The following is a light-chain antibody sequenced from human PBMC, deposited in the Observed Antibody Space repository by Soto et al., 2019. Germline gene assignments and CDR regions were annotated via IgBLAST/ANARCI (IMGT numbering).Light chain of an antibody. J-gene: IGKJ1*01. CDR3: QEYDNWPPWT. V-gene: IGKV3D-15*01. Sequence: EIVMTQSPATLSVSPGERATLSCRASQSVSSNLAWYQQKPGQAPRLLIYGASRRATGIPDRFSGSGSGTDFTLTISRLEPEDFAVYYCQEYDNWPPWTFGQGTKVDIK. CDR1: QSVSSN. CDR2: GAS.